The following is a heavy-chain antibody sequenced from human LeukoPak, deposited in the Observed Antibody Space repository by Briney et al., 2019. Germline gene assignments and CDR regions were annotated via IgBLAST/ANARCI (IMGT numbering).Heavy chain of an antibody. V-gene: IGHV4-59*08. CDR3: VGSGSVAEYFQH. CDR2: IYYSGST. J-gene: IGHJ1*01. CDR1: GGSISSYY. D-gene: IGHD3-10*01. Sequence: PSETLSLTCTVSGGSISSYYWSWIRQPPGKGLEWIGYIYYSGSTNYNPSLKSRVTISVDTSKNQFSLKLSSVTAADTAVYYCVGSGSVAEYFQHWGQGTLVTVSS.